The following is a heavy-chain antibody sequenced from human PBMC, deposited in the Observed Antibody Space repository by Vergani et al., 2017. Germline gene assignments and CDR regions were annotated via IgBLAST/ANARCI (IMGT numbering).Heavy chain of an antibody. V-gene: IGHV3-11*05. J-gene: IGHJ4*02. Sequence: QVQLVESGGGLVKPGGSLRLSCAASGFTFSDYYMSWIRQAPGKGLEWVSYISSSSSYTNYADSVKGRFTISRDNAKNSLYLQMNSLRAGDTAVYYCARGAWGYDKLGLFDYWGQGTLVTVSS. CDR3: ARGAWGYDKLGLFDY. D-gene: IGHD5-12*01. CDR1: GFTFSDYY. CDR2: ISSSSSYT.